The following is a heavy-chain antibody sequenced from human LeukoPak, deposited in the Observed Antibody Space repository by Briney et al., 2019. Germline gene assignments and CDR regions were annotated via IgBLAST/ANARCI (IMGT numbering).Heavy chain of an antibody. D-gene: IGHD6-13*01. V-gene: IGHV4-59*08. J-gene: IGHJ4*02. CDR2: IYYSGST. CDR1: GGSISSYY. Sequence: PSETLSLTCTVSGGSISSYYWSWIRQPPGKGLEWIGYIYYSGSTNYNPSLKSRVTISVDTSKNQFSLKLSSATAADTAVYYCARRGAADFAYWGQGTLVTVSS. CDR3: ARRGAADFAY.